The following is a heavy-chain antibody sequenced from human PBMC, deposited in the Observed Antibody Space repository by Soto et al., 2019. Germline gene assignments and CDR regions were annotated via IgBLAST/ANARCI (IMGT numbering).Heavy chain of an antibody. Sequence: QVQLVQSGAEVKKPGSSVKVSCKASGGTFSSYAISWVRQAPGQGLEWMGGIIPIFGTANYAQKFQGRVTITADESTSTAYMELSSLRAKDTAVYYCARDGVNTAMDPASDSWGQGTMVTVSS. CDR3: ARDGVNTAMDPASDS. V-gene: IGHV1-69*01. J-gene: IGHJ3*02. D-gene: IGHD5-18*01. CDR2: IIPIFGTA. CDR1: GGTFSSYA.